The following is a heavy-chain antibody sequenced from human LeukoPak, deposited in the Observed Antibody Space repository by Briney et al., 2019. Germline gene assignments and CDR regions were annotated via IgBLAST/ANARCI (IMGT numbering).Heavy chain of an antibody. CDR1: GFTVSSNY. CDR2: IYFGGTA. Sequence: GGSLRLSCAASGFTVSSNYMTWVRQAPGQGLEWVSVIYFGGTAYYADSVKGRFTISRDNSKNTVYLQMNSLRVEDTAVYYCARGDGVYVYWGQGTLVTVSS. V-gene: IGHV3-53*01. J-gene: IGHJ4*02. CDR3: ARGDGVYVY. D-gene: IGHD5/OR15-5a*01.